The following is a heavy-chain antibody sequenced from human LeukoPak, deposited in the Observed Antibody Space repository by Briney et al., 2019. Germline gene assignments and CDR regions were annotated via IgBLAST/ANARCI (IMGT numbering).Heavy chain of an antibody. CDR1: GFSLSTSGVG. Sequence: SGPTLVNPTQTLTLTCTFSGFSLSTSGVGVGWIRQPPGKALEWLALIYWNDDKRYSPSLKSRLTITKDTSKNQVVLTMTNMDPVDTATYHCAHTGEYYDFWSGYSDAFDIWGQGTMVTVSS. CDR3: AHTGEYYDFWSGYSDAFDI. J-gene: IGHJ3*02. V-gene: IGHV2-5*01. CDR2: IYWNDDK. D-gene: IGHD3-3*01.